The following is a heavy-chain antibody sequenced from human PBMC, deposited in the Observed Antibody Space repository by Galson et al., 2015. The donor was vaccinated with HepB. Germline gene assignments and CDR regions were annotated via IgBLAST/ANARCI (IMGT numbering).Heavy chain of an antibody. J-gene: IGHJ5*02. Sequence: SLRLSCAASGFTFSNYKMNWVRQSPGKGLEWVSSISTDSDYIYYADSVKGRFTISRDNAKNSLYLQMNSLKPDDTAVYYCARDWGIPVSGTWWFDPWGQGTLVTVSS. CDR3: ARDWGIPVSGTWWFDP. CDR1: GFTFSNYK. D-gene: IGHD6-19*01. CDR2: ISTDSDYI. V-gene: IGHV3-21*01.